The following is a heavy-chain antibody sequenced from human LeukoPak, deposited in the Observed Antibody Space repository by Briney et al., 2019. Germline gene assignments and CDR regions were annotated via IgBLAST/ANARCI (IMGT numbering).Heavy chain of an antibody. J-gene: IGHJ6*03. Sequence: GGSLRLSCAASGLTFNNYAMHWVRQSSGKGLEWVASIKQDGSDKYYVDSVKGRFTISRDNAKNSLYLQMNSLRADDTAVYYCARFAAGGSYYYYMDVWGKGTTVTVSS. D-gene: IGHD6-25*01. CDR1: GLTFNNYA. V-gene: IGHV3-7*01. CDR3: ARFAAGGSYYYYMDV. CDR2: IKQDGSDK.